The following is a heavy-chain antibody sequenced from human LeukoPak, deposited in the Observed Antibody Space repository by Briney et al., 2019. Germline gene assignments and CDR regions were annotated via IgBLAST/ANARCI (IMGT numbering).Heavy chain of an antibody. CDR3: ARDGKGLCSSTSCPRFDY. CDR1: GFTFSSYS. CDR2: ISSSSSTI. J-gene: IGHJ4*02. V-gene: IGHV3-48*04. Sequence: PGGSLRLSCAASGFTFSSYSMNWVRQAPGKGLEWVSYISSSSSTIYYADSVKGRFTISRDNAKNSLYLQMNSLRAEDTAVYYCARDGKGLCSSTSCPRFDYWGQGTLVTVSS. D-gene: IGHD2-2*01.